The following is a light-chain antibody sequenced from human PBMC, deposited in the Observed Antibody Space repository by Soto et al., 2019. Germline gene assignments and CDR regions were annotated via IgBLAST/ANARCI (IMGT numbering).Light chain of an antibody. CDR3: QQYYSHPRT. V-gene: IGKV1-5*01. CDR2: DAS. CDR1: QSLSTW. Sequence: DIPMTQSPSTLSASVGDRVTITCRASQSLSTWLAWYQHKPGKAPKLLIYDASTLEIGVPSRFSGSESETEFTLTISSLQPDDFATYYCQQYYSHPRTFGQGTKVEIK. J-gene: IGKJ1*01.